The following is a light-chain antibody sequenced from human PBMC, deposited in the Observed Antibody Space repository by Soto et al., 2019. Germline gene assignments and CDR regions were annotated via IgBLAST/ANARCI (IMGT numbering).Light chain of an antibody. CDR1: HSVSSTF. Sequence: EIVMTQSPGTLSLSPGETATLTCSASHSVSSTFFAWYQQTHGQAPTLLIYDADTRATGIPARFSGSASGTDLTITISSLQPEDFEVYYCQHRVNWPFTFGHGTKVDIK. V-gene: IGKV3D-20*02. CDR3: QHRVNWPFT. CDR2: DAD. J-gene: IGKJ3*01.